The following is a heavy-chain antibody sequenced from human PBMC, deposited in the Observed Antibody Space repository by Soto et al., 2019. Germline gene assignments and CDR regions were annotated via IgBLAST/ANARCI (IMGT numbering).Heavy chain of an antibody. Sequence: GGSLRLSCAASGFTFSSYWMHWVRQAPGKGLVWVSRINSDGSSTNYADFVKGRFTISRDNAKNTLHLQMNSLRVEDTAVYYCSRVGGSTWHWGQGTLVTVSS. CDR3: SRVGGSTWH. CDR1: GFTFSSYW. J-gene: IGHJ4*02. D-gene: IGHD1-26*01. CDR2: INSDGSST. V-gene: IGHV3-74*01.